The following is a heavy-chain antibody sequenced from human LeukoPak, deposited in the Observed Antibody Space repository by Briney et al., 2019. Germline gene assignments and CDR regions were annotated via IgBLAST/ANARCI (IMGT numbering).Heavy chain of an antibody. CDR1: GGSFSGYY. D-gene: IGHD2-2*01. CDR3: ARAVPTGGHNWFDP. Sequence: PSETLSLTCAVYGGSFSGYYWSWIRQPPGKGLEWIGEINHSGSTNYNPSLKSRVTISVDTSKNQLSLKLSSVTAADTAVYYCARAVPTGGHNWFDPWGQGTLVTVSS. J-gene: IGHJ5*02. V-gene: IGHV4-34*01. CDR2: INHSGST.